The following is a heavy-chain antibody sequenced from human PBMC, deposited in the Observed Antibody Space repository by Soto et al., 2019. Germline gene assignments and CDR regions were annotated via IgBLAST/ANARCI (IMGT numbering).Heavy chain of an antibody. J-gene: IGHJ4*02. CDR3: ATSYGSGSAHFDY. CDR2: VNPIVGMS. CDR1: GGTFNSYT. D-gene: IGHD3-10*01. Sequence: QVQLVQSGAEVKKPGSSVKVSCTASGGTFNSYTINWVRQAPGQGLEWVGRVNPIVGMSNSAQKFQGRVTITADKSTSKAYMDLTSLKSEDTAVYYCATSYGSGSAHFDYWGQRTLVTVSS. V-gene: IGHV1-69*02.